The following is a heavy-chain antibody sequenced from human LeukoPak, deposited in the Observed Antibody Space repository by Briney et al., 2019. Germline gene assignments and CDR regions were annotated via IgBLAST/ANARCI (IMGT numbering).Heavy chain of an antibody. V-gene: IGHV1-69*05. Sequence: ASVKVSCKASGGTFSSYAISRVRQAPGQGLEWMGGIIPIFGTANYAQKFQGRVTITTDESTSTAYMELSSLRSEDTAVYYCARDPYGSGSYGMDVWGQGTTVTVSS. CDR3: ARDPYGSGSYGMDV. D-gene: IGHD3-10*01. CDR2: IIPIFGTA. CDR1: GGTFSSYA. J-gene: IGHJ6*02.